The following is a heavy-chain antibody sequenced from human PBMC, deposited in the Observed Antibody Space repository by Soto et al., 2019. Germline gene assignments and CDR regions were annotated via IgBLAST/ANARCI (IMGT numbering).Heavy chain of an antibody. V-gene: IGHV1-24*01. Sequence: QVQLIQSGAAVKKPGASVKVSCKVSGYILTELSMHWVRQAPGGGLEWMGGFDPNEGEFIYAQGLQGRVSMTEDASSDTAHMELISLRSEDTAVYFCATIGVSAGESFDLWGQGTMVTVSS. CDR2: FDPNEGEF. D-gene: IGHD2-21*01. J-gene: IGHJ3*01. CDR3: ATIGVSAGESFDL. CDR1: GYILTELS.